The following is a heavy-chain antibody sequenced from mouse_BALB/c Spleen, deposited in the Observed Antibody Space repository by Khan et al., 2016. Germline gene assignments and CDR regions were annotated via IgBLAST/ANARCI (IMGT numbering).Heavy chain of an antibody. J-gene: IGHJ3*01. CDR1: GYTFTSYW. CDR3: ATGFAY. Sequence: QVQLQQSGAELARPGASVKLSCKASGYTFTSYWMPWVKQRPAQGLEWIGAIYPGDGDTRYTQKFKGKATLTADKSSSTAYLQLSSLASEDSAVYYCATGFAYWGQGTLVTVSA. CDR2: IYPGDGDT. V-gene: IGHV1-87*01.